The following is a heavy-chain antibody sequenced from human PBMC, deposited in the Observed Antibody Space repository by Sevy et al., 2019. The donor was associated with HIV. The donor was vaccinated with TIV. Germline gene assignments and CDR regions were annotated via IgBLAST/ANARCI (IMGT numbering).Heavy chain of an antibody. J-gene: IGHJ4*02. D-gene: IGHD3-10*01. CDR3: RSGSYPFDY. CDR2: ISYDGSNK. V-gene: IGHV3-30*03. CDR1: GFTFSSYG. Sequence: GGSLRLSCAASGFTFSSYGMHWVRQAPGKGLEWVAVISYDGSNKYYADSVKGRFTISRDNSKNTRYLQMNSLRAEDTAVYYCRSGSYPFDYWGQGTLVTVSS.